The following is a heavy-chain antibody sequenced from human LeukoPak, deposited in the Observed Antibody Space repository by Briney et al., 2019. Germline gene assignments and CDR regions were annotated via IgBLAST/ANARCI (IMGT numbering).Heavy chain of an antibody. D-gene: IGHD3-10*01. V-gene: IGHV1-18*01. Sequence: ASVKVSCKASAYTFSNYGFNWVRQAPGQGLEWMGWISAYNGNTKYAQKLQGRFTMSTDTSTSTAYMELRSLTSYDTAVYYCARDLDGSGSYYTDYWGQGTLVTVSS. CDR1: AYTFSNYG. J-gene: IGHJ4*02. CDR2: ISAYNGNT. CDR3: ARDLDGSGSYYTDY.